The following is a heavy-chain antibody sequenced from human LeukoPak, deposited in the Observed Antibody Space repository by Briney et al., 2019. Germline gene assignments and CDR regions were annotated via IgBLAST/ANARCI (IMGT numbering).Heavy chain of an antibody. V-gene: IGHV3-30*03. CDR3: ARDPLVKTTLGTFDI. J-gene: IGHJ3*02. CDR1: GFTFGIYG. CDR2: ISSDGNTK. D-gene: IGHD1-7*01. Sequence: PGGSLRLSCAASGFTFGIYGMHWVRQAPGKGLECVAVISSDGNTKYYADSVKGRFTISRDNSRSTLYLQLNSLRAEDTAVFYCARDPLVKTTLGTFDIWGQGTMVTVSS.